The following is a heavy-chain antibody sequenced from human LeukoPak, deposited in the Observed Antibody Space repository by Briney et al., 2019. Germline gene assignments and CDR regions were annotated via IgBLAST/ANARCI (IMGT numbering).Heavy chain of an antibody. CDR2: IYYSGST. D-gene: IGHD6-19*01. V-gene: IGHV4-39*01. CDR1: GGSISSSSYY. CDR3: AVGGSGWYKQFDY. J-gene: IGHJ4*02. Sequence: PSETLSLTCTVSGGSISSSSYYWGWIRQPPGKGLEWIGSIYYSGSTYYNPSLKSRVTISVDTSKNQFSLKLSSVTAADTAVYYCAVGGSGWYKQFDYWGQGTLVTVSS.